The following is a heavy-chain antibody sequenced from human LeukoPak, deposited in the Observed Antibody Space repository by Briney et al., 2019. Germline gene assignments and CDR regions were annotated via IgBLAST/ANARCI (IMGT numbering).Heavy chain of an antibody. Sequence: GGTLRLSCAASGFTFSSYGMSWVRQAPGKGLEWVSAISGSGGSTYYADSVKGRFTISRDNSKNTLYLQMNSLRAEDTAVYYCARDGDRITGTIDYWGQGTLVSVSS. V-gene: IGHV3-23*01. J-gene: IGHJ4*02. D-gene: IGHD1-7*01. CDR3: ARDGDRITGTIDY. CDR1: GFTFSSYG. CDR2: ISGSGGST.